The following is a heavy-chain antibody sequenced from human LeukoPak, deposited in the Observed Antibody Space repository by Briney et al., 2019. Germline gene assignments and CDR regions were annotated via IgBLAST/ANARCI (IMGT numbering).Heavy chain of an antibody. CDR3: ARGEQQPVRSPLGHP. D-gene: IGHD6-13*01. CDR1: GYTFTNYY. Sequence: ASVTVSCKASGYTFTNYYIHWVRQAPGQGLEWMGIINPSGGTTSYAQKFQGRVTVTRDTSTSTVYMEVTSLRSEDTAMYYCARGEQQPVRSPLGHPWGQGTLVTVSS. V-gene: IGHV1-46*01. CDR2: INPSGGTT. J-gene: IGHJ5*02.